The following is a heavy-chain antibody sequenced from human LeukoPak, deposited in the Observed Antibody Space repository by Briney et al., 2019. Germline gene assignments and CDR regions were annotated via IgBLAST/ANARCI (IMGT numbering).Heavy chain of an antibody. Sequence: SVKVSCKASGGTFSSYAISWVRQAPGQGLEWMGRIIPIFGTANYAQKFQGRVTITTDESTSTAYMEPSSLRSEDTAVYYCAREDIVVVVAASHFDYWGQGTLVTVSS. CDR2: IIPIFGTA. J-gene: IGHJ4*02. V-gene: IGHV1-69*05. D-gene: IGHD2-15*01. CDR3: AREDIVVVVAASHFDY. CDR1: GGTFSSYA.